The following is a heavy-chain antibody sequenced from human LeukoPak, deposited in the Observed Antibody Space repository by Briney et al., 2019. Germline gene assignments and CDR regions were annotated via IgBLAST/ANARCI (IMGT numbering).Heavy chain of an antibody. D-gene: IGHD2-2*01. CDR2: ISSNGGST. J-gene: IGHJ4*02. CDR3: ARYRCSSTSCFVDY. Sequence: GGSLRLSCAASGFTFSNYAMYWVRQAPGKGLEYVSAISSNGGSTYYANSVKGRFTISRDNSKSTLYLQMGSLRAEDMAVYYCARYRCSSTSCFVDYWGQGTLVTVSS. V-gene: IGHV3-64*01. CDR1: GFTFSNYA.